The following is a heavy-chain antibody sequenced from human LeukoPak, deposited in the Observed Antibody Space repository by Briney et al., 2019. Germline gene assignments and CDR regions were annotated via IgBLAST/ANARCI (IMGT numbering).Heavy chain of an antibody. J-gene: IGHJ4*02. CDR1: GFTFSSYA. V-gene: IGHV3-48*01. CDR3: ARDLHPTAFDY. CDR2: ISSRSSTI. Sequence: GGSLRLSCAASGFTFSSYAMSWVRQAPGKGLEWVSYISSRSSTIYYADSVKGRFTISRDNAKNSLYLQMNSLRAEDTAVYYCARDLHPTAFDYWGQGTLVTVSS.